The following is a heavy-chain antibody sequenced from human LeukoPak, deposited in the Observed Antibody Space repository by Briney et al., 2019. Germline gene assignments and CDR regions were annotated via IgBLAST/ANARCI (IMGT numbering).Heavy chain of an antibody. CDR1: GFTFSSYA. J-gene: IGHJ4*02. D-gene: IGHD3-9*01. CDR2: ISGSGGTT. V-gene: IGHV3-23*01. Sequence: PGGSLRLSCAASGFTFSSYAMTWVRQAPGKGLEWVSAISGSGGTTYYAASVRGRFTISRDNFKNTLYLKMNSLRGEDTAIYYCAKGLINDWSALEFWGQGTLVTVST. CDR3: AKGLINDWSALEF.